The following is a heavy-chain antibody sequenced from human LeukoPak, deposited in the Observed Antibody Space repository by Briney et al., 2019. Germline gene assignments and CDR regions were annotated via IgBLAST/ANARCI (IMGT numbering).Heavy chain of an antibody. Sequence: ASVKVSCKASGYTFTSYDINWVRQATGQGLEWMGWINPNSGGTNYAQKFQGRVTMTRDTSISTAYMELSRLRSDDTAVYYCARDGSPRIAAAGYDYWGQGTLVTVSS. CDR3: ARDGSPRIAAAGYDY. D-gene: IGHD6-13*01. V-gene: IGHV1-2*02. CDR2: INPNSGGT. CDR1: GYTFTSYD. J-gene: IGHJ4*02.